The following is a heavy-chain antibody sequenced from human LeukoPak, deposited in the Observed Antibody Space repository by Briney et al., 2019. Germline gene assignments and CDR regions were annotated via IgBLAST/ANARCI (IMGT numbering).Heavy chain of an antibody. Sequence: GKSLRLSCAASGLTFSNAWMSWVRQAPGEGLEWVGRIKRKTDGETTEYVAPVKGRFTISRDDSKNTLYLQMNSLKTEDTGVYYCATASSGLFYWGQGTLVTVSS. J-gene: IGHJ4*02. V-gene: IGHV3-15*01. D-gene: IGHD3-16*01. CDR1: GLTFSNAW. CDR3: ATASSGLFY. CDR2: IKRKTDGETT.